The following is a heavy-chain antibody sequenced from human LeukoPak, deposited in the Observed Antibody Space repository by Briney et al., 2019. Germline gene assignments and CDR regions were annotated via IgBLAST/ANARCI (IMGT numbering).Heavy chain of an antibody. D-gene: IGHD4-17*01. CDR1: GGSISSSSYY. V-gene: IGHV4-39*07. CDR2: IYYSGST. Sequence: SETLSLTCTVSGGSISSSSYYWGWIRQPPGKGLEWIGSIYYSGSTYYNPSLKSRVTISVDTSKNQFSLKLSSVTAADTAVYYCAREEVATVTALFDYWGQGTLVTVSS. J-gene: IGHJ4*02. CDR3: AREEVATVTALFDY.